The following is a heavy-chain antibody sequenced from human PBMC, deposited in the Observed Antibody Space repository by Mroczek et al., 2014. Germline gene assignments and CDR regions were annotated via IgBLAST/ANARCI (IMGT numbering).Heavy chain of an antibody. V-gene: IGHV3-21*01. CDR3: ARALSHHYKQQLVLGY. J-gene: IGHJ4*02. Sequence: VQLVESGGGLVKPGGSLRLSCAASGFTFSSYSMNWVRQAPGKGLEWVSSISSSSSYIYYADSVKGRFTISRDNAKNSLYLQMNSLRAEDTAVYYCARALSHHYKQQLVLGYWGQGTLVTVSS. CDR2: ISSSSSYI. CDR1: GFTFSSYS. D-gene: IGHD6-13*01.